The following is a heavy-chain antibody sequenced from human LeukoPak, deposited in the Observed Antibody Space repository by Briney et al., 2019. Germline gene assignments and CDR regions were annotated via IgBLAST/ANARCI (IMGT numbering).Heavy chain of an antibody. CDR2: IWYDGSNK. CDR3: AKLVGAIPSDY. D-gene: IGHD1-26*01. J-gene: IGHJ4*02. V-gene: IGHV3-33*06. CDR1: GFTFSSYG. Sequence: GGSLRLSCAASGFTFSSYGMHWVRQAPGKGLEWVAVIWYDGSNKYYADSVKGRFTISRDNSKNTLYLQMNSLRAEDTAVYYCAKLVGAIPSDYWGQGTLVTVSS.